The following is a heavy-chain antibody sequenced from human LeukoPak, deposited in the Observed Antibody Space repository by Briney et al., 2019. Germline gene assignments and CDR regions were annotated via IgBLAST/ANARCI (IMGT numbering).Heavy chain of an antibody. V-gene: IGHV1-2*02. D-gene: IGHD4-17*01. CDR1: GYTFTSYD. CDR2: INPNSSGT. CDR3: ARGNDYGDHGRDGFDI. Sequence: GASVKVSCKASGYTFTSYDINWVRQAPGQGLEWMGWINPNSSGTDYAQKFQGRVTMTRDTSISTAYMELRRLRSDDTAVYYCARGNDYGDHGRDGFDIWGQGTLVTVSS. J-gene: IGHJ3*02.